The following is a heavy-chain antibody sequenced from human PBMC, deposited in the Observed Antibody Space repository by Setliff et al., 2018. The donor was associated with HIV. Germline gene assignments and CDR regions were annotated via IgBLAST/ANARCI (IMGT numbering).Heavy chain of an antibody. D-gene: IGHD2-8*01. V-gene: IGHV4-61*09. CDR1: GDSISSGSYY. CDR3: ARHSPSVGVRGDAFDI. J-gene: IGHJ3*02. Sequence: VSGDSISSGSYYWSWIRQSPRTRLEWIGYVSSIGNTNYNPSLKSRVTISLATSRTQFSLRLSSVTAADTAVYYCARHSPSVGVRGDAFDIWGQGTVVTVSS. CDR2: VSSIGNT.